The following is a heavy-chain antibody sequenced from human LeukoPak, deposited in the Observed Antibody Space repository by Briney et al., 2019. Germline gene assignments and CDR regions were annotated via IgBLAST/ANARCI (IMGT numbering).Heavy chain of an antibody. CDR3: ARLSNLGGPELPSGMDV. J-gene: IGHJ6*03. CDR2: IYPGDSDT. CDR1: GYSFTSYW. D-gene: IGHD1-7*01. V-gene: IGHV5-51*01. Sequence: KHGESLKISCKGSGYSFTSYWIGWVRQLPGKGLEWMGIIYPGDSDTRYSPSFQGQVTISADKSISTAYLQWSSLKASDTAMYYCARLSNLGGPELPSGMDVWGKGTTVTVSS.